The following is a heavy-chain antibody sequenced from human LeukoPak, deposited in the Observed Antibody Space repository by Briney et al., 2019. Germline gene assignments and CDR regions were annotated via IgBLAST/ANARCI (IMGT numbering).Heavy chain of an antibody. J-gene: IGHJ6*03. CDR3: ARGAGSYEYYMDV. D-gene: IGHD3-10*01. V-gene: IGHV3-53*01. Sequence: GRCLRLSCAASGFTVSSNYTSWVRQAPGKGLEWVSVIYSGGSTYYAASVKGRFTISRDNSKNTLYLQMNSLRAEDTAVYYCARGAGSYEYYMDVWGKGTTVT. CDR1: GFTVSSNY. CDR2: IYSGGST.